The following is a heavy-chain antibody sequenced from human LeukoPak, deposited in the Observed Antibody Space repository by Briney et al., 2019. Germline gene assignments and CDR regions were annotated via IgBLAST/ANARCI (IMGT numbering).Heavy chain of an antibody. Sequence: GGSLRLSCAVSGFTFGNYGMHWVRQAPGKGLEWVALISYDGSSEYYAGSVKGRFTISRDNSKITVYLQMNSLKAEDTAVYYCAKELYNYGDYGAEGLDVGGQGTTVTVS. CDR1: GFTFGNYG. J-gene: IGHJ6*02. D-gene: IGHD4-17*01. V-gene: IGHV3-30*18. CDR3: AKELYNYGDYGAEGLDV. CDR2: ISYDGSSE.